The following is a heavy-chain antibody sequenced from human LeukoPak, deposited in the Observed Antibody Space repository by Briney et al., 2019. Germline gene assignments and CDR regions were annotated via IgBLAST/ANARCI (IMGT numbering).Heavy chain of an antibody. J-gene: IGHJ4*02. D-gene: IGHD1-14*01. CDR3: ARQRDNALSYFDY. Sequence: SETLSLTCNVSGGSISSYYWSWIRQPPGKGLEWIGYIYYSGNTNYNPSLKSRVTISADTSKNQFSLKLSSVTAADTAVYYCARQRDNALSYFDYWGQGTPVTVSS. V-gene: IGHV4-59*08. CDR2: IYYSGNT. CDR1: GGSISSYY.